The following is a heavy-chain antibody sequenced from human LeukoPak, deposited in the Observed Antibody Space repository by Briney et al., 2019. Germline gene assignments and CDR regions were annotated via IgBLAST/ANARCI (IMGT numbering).Heavy chain of an antibody. CDR1: GFTFSSYA. V-gene: IGHV3-30-3*01. Sequence: SGGSLRLSCAASGFTFSSYAMHWVRQAPGKGLEWVAVISYDGSNKYYADSVKGRFTISRDNSKNTLYLQMNSLRAEDTAVYYCAGGGYYDSSGYYYPPSAGFDYWGQGTLVTVSS. J-gene: IGHJ4*02. CDR3: AGGGYYDSSGYYYPPSAGFDY. CDR2: ISYDGSNK. D-gene: IGHD3-22*01.